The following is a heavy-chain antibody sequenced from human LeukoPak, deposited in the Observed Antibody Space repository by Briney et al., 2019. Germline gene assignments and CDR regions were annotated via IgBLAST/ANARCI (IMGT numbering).Heavy chain of an antibody. V-gene: IGHV4-34*01. CDR2: INHSGST. D-gene: IGHD5-18*01. CDR3: ARGGGYSYANGHFDY. CDR1: GGSFSGYY. J-gene: IGHJ4*02. Sequence: PSETLSLTCAVYGGSFSGYYWSWIRQPPGKGLEWIGEINHSGSTNYNPSLKSRVTISVDTSKNQFSLKLSSVTAADTAVYYCARGGGYSYANGHFDYWGQGTLVTVSS.